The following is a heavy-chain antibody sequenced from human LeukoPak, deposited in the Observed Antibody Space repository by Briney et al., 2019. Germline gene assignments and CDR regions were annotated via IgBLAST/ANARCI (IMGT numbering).Heavy chain of an antibody. CDR3: ARSAEPYDSSGYQDY. D-gene: IGHD3-22*01. J-gene: IGHJ4*02. V-gene: IGHV3-74*01. CDR1: GFTFSSYW. CDR2: INSDGSST. Sequence: GGSLRLSCAASGFTFSSYWMHWVRQAPGKGLVWVSRINSDGSSTSYADSVKGRFTISRDNAKNTLYLQMNSLRAEDTAVYYCARSAEPYDSSGYQDYWGQGTLVTDSS.